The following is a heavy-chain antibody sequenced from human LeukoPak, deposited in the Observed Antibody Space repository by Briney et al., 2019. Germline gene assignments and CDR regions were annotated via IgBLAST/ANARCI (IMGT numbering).Heavy chain of an antibody. CDR2: IIPIFGTA. J-gene: IGHJ4*02. D-gene: IGHD3-9*01. Sequence: VASVKVSCKASGGTFSSYAISWVRQAPGQGLEWMGGIIPIFGTANYAQKFQGRVTITADESTSTAYMELSSLRSEDTAVYYCARSQYYDILTGYYANGDPLCFDYWGQGTLVTVSS. CDR3: ARSQYYDILTGYYANGDPLCFDY. V-gene: IGHV1-69*13. CDR1: GGTFSSYA.